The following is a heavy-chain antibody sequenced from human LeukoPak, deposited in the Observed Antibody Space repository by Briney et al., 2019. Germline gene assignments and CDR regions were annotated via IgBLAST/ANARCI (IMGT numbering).Heavy chain of an antibody. CDR2: IHQNGNT. J-gene: IGHJ3*02. D-gene: IGHD3-22*01. V-gene: IGHV4-59*01. Sequence: SETLSLTCSVSGVSISSSYWSWIRQPPGKRLEWIGFIHQNGNTNYNPSLKSRVTMSVDTSKNQFSLQMRSVTAPDTAVYYCARGYYDSSGYSNAFDIWGQGTMVAV. CDR3: ARGYYDSSGYSNAFDI. CDR1: GVSISSSY.